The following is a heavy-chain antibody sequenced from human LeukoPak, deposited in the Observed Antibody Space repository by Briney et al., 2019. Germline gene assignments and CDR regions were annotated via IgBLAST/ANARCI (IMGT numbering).Heavy chain of an antibody. V-gene: IGHV3-7*04. J-gene: IGHJ4*02. Sequence: GGSLRLSCVASGFPFSSYWMTWVRQAPGKGLEWVANIKQDGSKKSYVDSVKGRFTISRDSAKNSLYLQMNSLRAEDTAIYYCTRVGYIDEGIDYWGQGTLVTVSS. CDR2: IKQDGSKK. CDR1: GFPFSSYW. D-gene: IGHD5-24*01. CDR3: TRVGYIDEGIDY.